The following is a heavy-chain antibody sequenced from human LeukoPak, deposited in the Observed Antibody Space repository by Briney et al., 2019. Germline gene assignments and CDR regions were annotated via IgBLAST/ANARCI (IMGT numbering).Heavy chain of an antibody. J-gene: IGHJ5*02. D-gene: IGHD3-10*01. CDR1: GASIRSSSNS. CDR3: AKADLPVRSPYNWFDP. CDR2: IYSSGSA. Sequence: SETLSLTCAVSGASIRSSSNSWSWFRQPPGKGLEWIGDIYSSGSASYNPSLQSRLLISIDTSKNHFSLELSSVTAADTAVYFCAKADLPVRSPYNWFDPWGQGTLVTVSS. V-gene: IGHV4-30-4*07.